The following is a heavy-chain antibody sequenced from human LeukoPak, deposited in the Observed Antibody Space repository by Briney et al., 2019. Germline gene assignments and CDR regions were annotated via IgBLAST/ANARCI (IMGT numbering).Heavy chain of an antibody. CDR1: GGSISSSSYY. CDR2: IYYSGST. CDR3: ARGSGYYGSGSYFPFDY. Sequence: SETLSLTCTVSGGSISSSSYYWGWIRQPPGKGLEWIGSIYYSGSTYYNPSLKSRVTISVDTSKNQFSLKLSSVTAADTAVYYCARGSGYYGSGSYFPFDYWGQGTLVTVSS. J-gene: IGHJ4*02. V-gene: IGHV4-39*07. D-gene: IGHD3-10*01.